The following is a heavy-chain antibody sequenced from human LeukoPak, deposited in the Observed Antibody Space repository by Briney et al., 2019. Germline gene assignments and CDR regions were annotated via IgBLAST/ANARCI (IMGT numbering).Heavy chain of an antibody. CDR3: ANGHCSGGSCYTNFDY. CDR1: GVTFSSYA. J-gene: IGHJ4*02. D-gene: IGHD2-15*01. CDR2: ISGSGGST. V-gene: IGHV3-23*01. Sequence: GGSLRLSCAASGVTFSSYAMSWVRQAPGKGLEWVSAISGSGGSTYYADSVKGRFTISRDNSKNTLYLQMNSLRAEDTAVYYCANGHCSGGSCYTNFDYWGQGTLVTVSS.